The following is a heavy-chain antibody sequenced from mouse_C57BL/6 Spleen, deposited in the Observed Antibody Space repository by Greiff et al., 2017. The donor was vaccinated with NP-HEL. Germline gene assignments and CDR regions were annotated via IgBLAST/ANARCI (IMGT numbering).Heavy chain of an antibody. J-gene: IGHJ2*01. Sequence: VQLQQPGAELVKPGASVKLSCKASGYTFTSYWMQWIKQRPGQGLEWIGEIYPSDSYTNYNQKFKVKATLTVDTSSSTAYMQLSSQTSEDSAVYYCARGYYGSSYYFDYWGQGTTLTVSS. CDR3: ARGYYGSSYYFDY. D-gene: IGHD1-1*01. CDR1: GYTFTSYW. V-gene: IGHV1-50*01. CDR2: IYPSDSYT.